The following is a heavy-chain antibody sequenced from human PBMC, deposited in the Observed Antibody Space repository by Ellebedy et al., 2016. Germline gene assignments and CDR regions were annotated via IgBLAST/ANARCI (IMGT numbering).Heavy chain of an antibody. D-gene: IGHD2-15*01. CDR3: AREWMGDIVVVGPGTFDI. J-gene: IGHJ3*02. V-gene: IGHV3-21*01. CDR2: ISSSSSYI. Sequence: GGSLRLXXAASGFTFSSYSMNWVRQAPGKGLEWVSSISSSSSYIYYADSVKGRFTISRDNAKNSLYLQMNSLRAEDTAVYYCAREWMGDIVVVGPGTFDIWGQGTMVTVSS. CDR1: GFTFSSYS.